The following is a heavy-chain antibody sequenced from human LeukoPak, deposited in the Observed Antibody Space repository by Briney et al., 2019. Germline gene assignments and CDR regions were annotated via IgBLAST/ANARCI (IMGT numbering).Heavy chain of an antibody. CDR1: GFTFSSYG. Sequence: GGSLRLSCAASGFTFSSYGMSWVRQAPGKGLEWVSAISGTGGSTYFADSVKGRFTISRDNSKNTLYLQMNSLRAEDTALYHCARTGGAVRFYYMDVWGKGTTVTISS. J-gene: IGHJ6*03. V-gene: IGHV3-23*01. CDR2: ISGTGGST. CDR3: ARTGGAVRFYYMDV. D-gene: IGHD2-8*02.